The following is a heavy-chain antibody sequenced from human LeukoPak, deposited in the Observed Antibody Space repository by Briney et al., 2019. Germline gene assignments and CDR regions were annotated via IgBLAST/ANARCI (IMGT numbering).Heavy chain of an antibody. J-gene: IGHJ4*02. Sequence: GGSLRLSYAASGFTVTTNYMSWVRQAPGKGLEWVSIIYSGGSTYYADSVKGRFTISRDNSKNTLFLQMNSLRAEDTAVYYCARARAYDYWGQGTLVTVSS. V-gene: IGHV3-53*01. CDR1: GFTVTTNY. CDR3: ARARAYDY. D-gene: IGHD3-16*01. CDR2: IYSGGST.